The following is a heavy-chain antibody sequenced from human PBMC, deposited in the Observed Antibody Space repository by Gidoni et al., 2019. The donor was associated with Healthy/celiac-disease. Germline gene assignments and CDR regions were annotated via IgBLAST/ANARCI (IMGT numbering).Heavy chain of an antibody. CDR1: GGSISSGSYY. V-gene: IGHV4-61*02. CDR2: IYTSGST. Sequence: QVQLQESGPGLVKPSQTLSLTCTVSGGSISSGSYYWSWIRQPAGKGLEWSGRIYTSGSTNYNPSLKSRVTISVDTSKNQFSLKLSSVTAADTAVYYCARGASGRIRDTIEYFQHWGQGTLVTVSS. D-gene: IGHD1-26*01. CDR3: ARGASGRIRDTIEYFQH. J-gene: IGHJ1*01.